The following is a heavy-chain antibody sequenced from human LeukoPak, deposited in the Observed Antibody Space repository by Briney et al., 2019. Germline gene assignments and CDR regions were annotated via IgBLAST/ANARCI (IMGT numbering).Heavy chain of an antibody. Sequence: GGSLRLSCAASGFTFSSYDMHWVRQATGKGLEWVSAIGTAGDTYYPGSVKGRFTISRDNSKNTVSLQMNSLRAEDTAVYFCAKDAQRGFDYSNSLQYWGQGTLVTVSS. CDR3: AKDAQRGFDYSNSLQY. J-gene: IGHJ4*02. D-gene: IGHD4-11*01. CDR2: IGTAGDT. CDR1: GFTFSSYD. V-gene: IGHV3-13*01.